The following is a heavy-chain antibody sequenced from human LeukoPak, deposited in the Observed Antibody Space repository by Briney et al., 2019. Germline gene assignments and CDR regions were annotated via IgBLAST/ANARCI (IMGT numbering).Heavy chain of an antibody. Sequence: SVKVSCKASGGTFSSYAISWVRQAPGQGLEWMGGIIPIFGTTNYAQKFQGRVTITTDESTSTAYMELSSLRSEDTAVYYCASSGRTARGAFDIWGQGTMVTVSS. V-gene: IGHV1-69*05. CDR2: IIPIFGTT. J-gene: IGHJ3*02. CDR3: ASSGRTARGAFDI. D-gene: IGHD2-21*02. CDR1: GGTFSSYA.